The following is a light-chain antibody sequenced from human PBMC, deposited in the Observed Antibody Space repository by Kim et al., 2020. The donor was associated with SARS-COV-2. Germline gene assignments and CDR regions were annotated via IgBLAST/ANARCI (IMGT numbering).Light chain of an antibody. V-gene: IGLV3-19*01. CDR3: NSRDSSGNRGV. CDR2: GKN. CDR1: SLRSYY. Sequence: ALGQTVRITCQGDSLRSYYASWYQQKPGQAPVLVIYGKNNRTSGIPDRFSGSSSGNTASLTITGAQAEDEADYYCNSRDSSGNRGVFGGGTQLTVL. J-gene: IGLJ2*01.